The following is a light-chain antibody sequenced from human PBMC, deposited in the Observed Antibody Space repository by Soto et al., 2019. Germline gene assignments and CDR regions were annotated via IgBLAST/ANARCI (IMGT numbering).Light chain of an antibody. V-gene: IGLV2-11*01. CDR3: CSYAGSNPSV. CDR1: NSDVGAYDY. CDR2: DVT. Sequence: QSALTQPRSVSGSPGQSVIISCTGTNSDVGAYDYVSWYQQHPGKAPKLIIYDVTKRPSGVPDRFSASKSGNTASLTISGLQAEDEADYYCCSYAGSNPSVLGGETRVTVL. J-gene: IGLJ3*02.